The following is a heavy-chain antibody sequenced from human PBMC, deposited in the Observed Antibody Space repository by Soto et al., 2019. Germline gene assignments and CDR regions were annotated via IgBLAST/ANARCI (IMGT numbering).Heavy chain of an antibody. CDR3: TTDRDLWSVRGPLVGY. CDR1: VFTFSNAW. CDR2: IKSKTDGGTT. J-gene: IGHJ4*01. V-gene: IGHV3-15*01. D-gene: IGHD3-10*02. Sequence: PGGSLRLSCASSVFTFSNAWMSWVRHSPGKGLEWVGRIKSKTDGGTTDYAAPVKGRFTISRDDSKNTLYLQMNSLKTEDTAVYYCTTDRDLWSVRGPLVGYWGHGTTVTVSX.